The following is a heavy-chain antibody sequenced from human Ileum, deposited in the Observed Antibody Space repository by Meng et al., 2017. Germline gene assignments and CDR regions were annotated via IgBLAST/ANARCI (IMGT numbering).Heavy chain of an antibody. V-gene: IGHV1-3*01. CDR1: GYTFTSYF. D-gene: IGHD3-9*01. CDR2: INAANDNT. CDR3: ARASGYYRPFDY. Sequence: ASVKVSCKASGYTFTSYFIHWVRQAPGQRPEWMGWINAANDNTKYSLKFQGRVTITRDTSASTAYMELSSLRSEDTAVYYCARASGYYRPFDYWGQGTLVTGSS. J-gene: IGHJ4*02.